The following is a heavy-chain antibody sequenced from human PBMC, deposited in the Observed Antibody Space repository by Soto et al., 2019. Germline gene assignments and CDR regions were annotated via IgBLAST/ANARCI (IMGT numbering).Heavy chain of an antibody. CDR2: TSGSGRRT. CDR3: ARGRGDYANWNFDL. Sequence: EVQLVESGDALVQPGGSLRVSCEGSGFTFSTYGMHWVRQAPGKGLEFVSSTSGSGRRTSYADSVKGRFIISRDNSKNTLNLQMGSLRIEDTGGYYCARGRGDYANWNFDLWGRGSLVTVSS. D-gene: IGHD4-17*01. CDR1: GFTFSTYG. V-gene: IGHV3-64*02. J-gene: IGHJ2*01.